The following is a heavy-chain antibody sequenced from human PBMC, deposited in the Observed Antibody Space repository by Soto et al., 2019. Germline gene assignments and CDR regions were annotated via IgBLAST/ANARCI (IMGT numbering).Heavy chain of an antibody. Sequence: ASVKVSCKASGYTFTSYGISWVRQAPGQGLEWMGWISAYNGNTNYAQKLQGRVTMTTDTSTSTAYMELRSLRSDDTAVYYCAREKESGWHQHEYFQHWGQGTLVTVSS. J-gene: IGHJ1*01. CDR1: GYTFTSYG. V-gene: IGHV1-18*01. CDR2: ISAYNGNT. D-gene: IGHD6-19*01. CDR3: AREKESGWHQHEYFQH.